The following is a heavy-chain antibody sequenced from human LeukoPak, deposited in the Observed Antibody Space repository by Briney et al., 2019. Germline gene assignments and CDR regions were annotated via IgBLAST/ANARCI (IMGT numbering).Heavy chain of an antibody. D-gene: IGHD6-19*01. J-gene: IGHJ4*02. CDR2: INSDGSST. V-gene: IGHV3-74*01. CDR1: GFTFSSYW. Sequence: PGGSLRLSCAASGFTFSSYWMHWVRQAPGKGLVWVSRINSDGSSTNYADSVKGRFTISRDNAKNSLYLQMNSLRAEDTAVYYCARDQGWLAHDYWGQGTLVTVSS. CDR3: ARDQGWLAHDY.